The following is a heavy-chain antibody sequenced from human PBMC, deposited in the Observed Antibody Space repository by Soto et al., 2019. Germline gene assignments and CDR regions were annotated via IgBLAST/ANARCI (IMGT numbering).Heavy chain of an antibody. D-gene: IGHD6-13*01. CDR3: AVEGYSSSWGDYGMDV. Sequence: QVQLQESGPGLVKPSQTLSLTCTVSGGSISSGGYYWSWIRQHPGKGLEWIGYIYYSGSTYYNPSLKSRVTISVDTSKNQFSLKLSSVTAAVTAVYYCAVEGYSSSWGDYGMDVWGQGTTVTVSS. J-gene: IGHJ6*02. CDR2: IYYSGST. CDR1: GGSISSGGYY. V-gene: IGHV4-31*03.